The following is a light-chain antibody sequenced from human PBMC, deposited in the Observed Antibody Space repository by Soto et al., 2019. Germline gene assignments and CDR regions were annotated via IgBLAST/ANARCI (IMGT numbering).Light chain of an antibody. Sequence: DIQMTQSPSSLSASVGDRVTITCQARQDISNYLNWYQQKPGKDPKLLIYDASNLETGVPSRFSRRGSVTEFTFPISSLQPEDISTYYYQQYDNIPPATFGGGTKVEIK. V-gene: IGKV1-33*01. CDR2: DAS. CDR3: QQYDNIPPAT. CDR1: QDISNY. J-gene: IGKJ4*01.